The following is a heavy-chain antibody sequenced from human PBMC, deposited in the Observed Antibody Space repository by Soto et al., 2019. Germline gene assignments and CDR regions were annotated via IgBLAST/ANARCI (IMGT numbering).Heavy chain of an antibody. D-gene: IGHD3-22*01. V-gene: IGHV4-4*07. CDR2: IYTGGST. J-gene: IGHJ6*02. CDR1: GGSISSYY. Sequence: SETLSLTCTVSGGSISSYYWSWIRQPAGKGLEWIGRIYTGGSTNYNPSLKSRVTMSVDTSKNQFSRQLSSVTAADTAVYYCARDRHYYDSSRGMDVWGQGTTVTVSS. CDR3: ARDRHYYDSSRGMDV.